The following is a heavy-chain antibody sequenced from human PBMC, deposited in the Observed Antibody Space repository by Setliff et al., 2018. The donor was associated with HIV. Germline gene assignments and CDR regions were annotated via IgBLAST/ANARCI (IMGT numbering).Heavy chain of an antibody. J-gene: IGHJ6*03. Sequence: GASVKVSCKASGYTFINYDINWVRQAAGQGLEWLGWASPNRRNTGYAQKFQGRLNITRNSAINTVYMELSGLRSEDTAVYYCARDPGEGGGGFLEWTIGYYYYMDVWGKGTTVTVSS. CDR2: ASPNRRNT. CDR1: GYTFINYD. V-gene: IGHV1-8*03. D-gene: IGHD3-3*01. CDR3: ARDPGEGGGGFLEWTIGYYYYMDV.